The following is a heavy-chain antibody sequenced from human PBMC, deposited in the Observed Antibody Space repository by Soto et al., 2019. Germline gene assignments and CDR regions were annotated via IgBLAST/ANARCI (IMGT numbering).Heavy chain of an antibody. V-gene: IGHV3-30-3*01. CDR1: GFTFSGYA. CDR3: AGDANLYSSEYYDAFDV. CDR2: ISYDEIDK. J-gene: IGHJ3*01. Sequence: QVQLVESGGGVVQPGRSLRLSCAASGFTFSGYAMHWVRQAPGKGLEWVAVISYDEIDKYYADSVKGRFTISRDNSKNTLYLQMNSLRAEDTAVYYCAGDANLYSSEYYDAFDVWGHGTMVTVSS. D-gene: IGHD3-22*01.